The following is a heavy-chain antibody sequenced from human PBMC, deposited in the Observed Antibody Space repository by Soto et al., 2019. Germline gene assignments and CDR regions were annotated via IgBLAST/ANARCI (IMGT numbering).Heavy chain of an antibody. J-gene: IGHJ6*01. D-gene: IGHD3-3*01. CDR1: GFTFSSYG. Sequence: PGGSLRLSFAASGFTFSSYGTHWVRQAPVNVLEWVAVISYDGSNKYYADSVKGRFTISRDNSKNTLYLQMNSLRAEDTAVYYCPKLTTPPYYDFQKGYSGMDVWGQGTTVPESS. CDR3: PKLTTPPYYDFQKGYSGMDV. CDR2: ISYDGSNK. V-gene: IGHV3-30*18.